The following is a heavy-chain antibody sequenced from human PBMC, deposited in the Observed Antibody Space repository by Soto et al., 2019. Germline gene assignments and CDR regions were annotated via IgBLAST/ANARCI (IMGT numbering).Heavy chain of an antibody. CDR2: IYYTGST. V-gene: IGHV4-39*01. D-gene: IGHD1-7*01. CDR3: VRLIGTNQAWNY. J-gene: IGHJ4*02. Sequence: TLPETLSLTCTISGGSMSSSTYYWGWIRLPPGMGLEWIGGIYYTGSTDYNPSLKSRVTISVDTSKNQFSLKLSSVTAADTAVYYLVRLIGTNQAWNYGGQGTM. CDR1: GGSMSSSTYY.